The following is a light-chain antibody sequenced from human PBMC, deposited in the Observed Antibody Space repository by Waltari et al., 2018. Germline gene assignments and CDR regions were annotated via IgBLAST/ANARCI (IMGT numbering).Light chain of an antibody. V-gene: IGLV2-14*03. J-gene: IGLJ3*02. CDR1: SSDVGGYNY. CDR2: DVS. Sequence: QSALTQPASVSGSPGQSITISCTGTSSDVGGYNYVSWYQQHPGKAPKLMIYDVSNRPSGASNRFSGSKSGNTSSLTISGLQAEDEADYYCSSYTSSSTLWVFGGGTKLTVL. CDR3: SSYTSSSTLWV.